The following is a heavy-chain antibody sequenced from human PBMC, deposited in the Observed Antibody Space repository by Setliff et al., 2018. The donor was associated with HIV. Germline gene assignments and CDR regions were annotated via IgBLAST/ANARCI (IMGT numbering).Heavy chain of an antibody. V-gene: IGHV4-34*01. J-gene: IGHJ6*03. CDR1: GGSFSAYY. CDR2: INHSGST. Sequence: SETLSLTCAVYGGSFSAYYWSWIRQSPGKGLEWMGEINHSGSTNYNPSLKSRVTILGDTSKNQFSLKLSSVTAADTAVYYCGSIMVGGAMSYSYYYMDVWGKGTTVTVSS. D-gene: IGHD3-16*01. CDR3: GSIMVGGAMSYSYYYMDV.